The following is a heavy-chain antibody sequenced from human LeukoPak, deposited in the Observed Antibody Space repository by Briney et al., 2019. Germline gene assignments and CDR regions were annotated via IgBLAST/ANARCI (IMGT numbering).Heavy chain of an antibody. D-gene: IGHD6-13*01. CDR1: GFTFNNYW. CDR3: ARIGYSSSSTDY. Sequence: GGSLRLSRAASGFTFNNYWMSWVRQAPGKGLEWVANINQDESVKYYVDSLKGRFTVSRDNARNSLYLQMNSLRAEDTAMYYCARIGYSSSSTDYWGQGTLVTVSS. V-gene: IGHV3-7*01. CDR2: INQDESVK. J-gene: IGHJ4*02.